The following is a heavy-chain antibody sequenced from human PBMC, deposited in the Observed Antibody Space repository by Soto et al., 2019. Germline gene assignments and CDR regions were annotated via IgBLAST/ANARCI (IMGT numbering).Heavy chain of an antibody. CDR2: IYYSGSA. V-gene: IGHV4-31*03. D-gene: IGHD3-16*02. J-gene: IGHJ3*02. CDR3: ARGGMITFGGVIWAFDI. Sequence: SGTLSLTCTVSGGSISSCCYYWSWIRQHPGKGLEWIGYIYYSGSAYYNPSLKSRVTISVDTSKNQFSLKLSSVTAADTAVYYCARGGMITFGGVIWAFDIWGQGTMVTVSS. CDR1: GGSISSCCYY.